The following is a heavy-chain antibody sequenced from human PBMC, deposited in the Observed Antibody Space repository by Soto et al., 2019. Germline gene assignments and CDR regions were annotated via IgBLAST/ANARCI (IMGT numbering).Heavy chain of an antibody. CDR3: AREGLYEPSFGY. V-gene: IGHV4-31*03. D-gene: IGHD3-22*01. CDR1: GGSISSGGYY. CDR2: IYSSGST. Sequence: QVQLQESGPGLVKPSQTLSLTCTVSGGSISSGGYYWSWIRQHPGKGLEWIGYIYSSGSTYYNPSLKSRGTISVDTSKTQFSLKLSSVTAADTAVYYCAREGLYEPSFGYWGQGTLVTVSS. J-gene: IGHJ4*02.